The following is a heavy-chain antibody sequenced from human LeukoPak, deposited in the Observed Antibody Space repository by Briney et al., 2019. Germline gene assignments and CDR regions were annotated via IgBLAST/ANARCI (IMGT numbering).Heavy chain of an antibody. D-gene: IGHD3-22*01. CDR1: GFTFSNYW. V-gene: IGHV3-7*03. CDR2: MKEDGSEK. J-gene: IGHJ3*02. Sequence: GGSLRLSCSASGFTFSNYWMSWVRQAPGKGLEWVANMKEDGSEKYYVDSVKGRFTISRDNAKNSLYLQMNSLRAEDTAVYYCARESPYYYDSPDAFDIWGQGTMVTVSS. CDR3: ARESPYYYDSPDAFDI.